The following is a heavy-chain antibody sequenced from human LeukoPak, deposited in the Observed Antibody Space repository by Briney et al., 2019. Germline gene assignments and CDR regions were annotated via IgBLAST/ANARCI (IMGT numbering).Heavy chain of an antibody. Sequence: GESLKISCKGSGYSFSSYWIGWVRQMRGKGLEWMGIIYPGDSDTRYSPSFQGQVTISADKSISTAYLQWSSLRASDTAMYYCVRPVNYGDHGDYWGQGTLVTVSS. J-gene: IGHJ4*02. CDR1: GYSFSSYW. V-gene: IGHV5-51*01. CDR2: IYPGDSDT. D-gene: IGHD4-17*01. CDR3: VRPVNYGDHGDY.